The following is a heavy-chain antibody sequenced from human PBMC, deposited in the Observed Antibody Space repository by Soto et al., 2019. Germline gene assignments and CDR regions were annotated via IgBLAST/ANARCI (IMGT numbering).Heavy chain of an antibody. D-gene: IGHD1-1*01. CDR1: GFTFTNYY. CDR2: INPSGGGT. CDR3: ARDSGDTTLRHWGRSFHY. J-gene: IGHJ4*02. Sequence: QVQLVQSGAEVKKPGASVKVSCKASGFTFTNYYIHWVRQAPGQGLEWMGLINPSGGGTFYAQKFQGRVTVTRDTSTGTVYMELSNLRSEDTAVYFCARDSGDTTLRHWGRSFHYWGQGTLVTVSS. V-gene: IGHV1-46*01.